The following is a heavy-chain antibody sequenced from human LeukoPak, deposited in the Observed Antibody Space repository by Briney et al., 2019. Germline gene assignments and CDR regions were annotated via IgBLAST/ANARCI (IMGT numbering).Heavy chain of an antibody. V-gene: IGHV3-23*01. Sequence: GGSLRLSCAASGFTFSNYAMIWVRQAPGKGLEWVSAITGSGGNTYYADSVEGRFTITRDKSKNTVFLQMNSLRAEDTAVYYCAKWGDYDVLTGYYVSDYWGEGTLVTVSS. CDR2: ITGSGGNT. J-gene: IGHJ4*02. CDR1: GFTFSNYA. CDR3: AKWGDYDVLTGYYVSDY. D-gene: IGHD3-9*01.